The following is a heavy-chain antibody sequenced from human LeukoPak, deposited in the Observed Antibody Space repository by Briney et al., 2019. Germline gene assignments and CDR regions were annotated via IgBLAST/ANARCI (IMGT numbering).Heavy chain of an antibody. J-gene: IGHJ4*02. CDR2: IYTSGST. V-gene: IGHV4-4*07. Sequence: SETLSLTCTVSGGSISSYYWSWIRQPAGKGLEWIGRIYTSGSTNYNPSLKSRVTMSVDTSKNQFSLKLSSVTAADTAVYYCARHTDGYYYDSSGYYGGFDYWGQGTLVTVSS. CDR1: GGSISSYY. CDR3: ARHTDGYYYDSSGYYGGFDY. D-gene: IGHD3-22*01.